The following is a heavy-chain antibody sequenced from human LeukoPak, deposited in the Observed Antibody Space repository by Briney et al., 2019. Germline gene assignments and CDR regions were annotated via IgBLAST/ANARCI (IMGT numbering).Heavy chain of an antibody. Sequence: SETLSLTCAVYGGSFSGYYWSWIRQPPGKGLEWIGEINHSGSTNYNPSLKSRVTISVDTSKNQFPLKLSSVTAADTAVYYCARDDHTSRSWPYYYYYYGMDVWGQGTTVTVSS. D-gene: IGHD6-13*01. CDR1: GGSFSGYY. CDR2: INHSGST. CDR3: ARDDHTSRSWPYYYYYYGMDV. V-gene: IGHV4-34*01. J-gene: IGHJ6*02.